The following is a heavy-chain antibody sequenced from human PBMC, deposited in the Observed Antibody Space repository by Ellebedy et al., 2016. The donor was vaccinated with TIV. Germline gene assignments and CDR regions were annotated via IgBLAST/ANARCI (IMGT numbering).Heavy chain of an antibody. J-gene: IGHJ4*02. D-gene: IGHD4-23*01. Sequence: GESLKISCAASGFTFSRYGMHWVRQAPGKGLEWVSVIYSGADGGDTYYADSVKGRFTISRDNSKNTLSLQMNSLRAEDTAVYYCARDAADTGGKLDYWGQGALVTVSS. V-gene: IGHV3-NL1*01. CDR3: ARDAADTGGKLDY. CDR2: IYSGADGGDT. CDR1: GFTFSRYG.